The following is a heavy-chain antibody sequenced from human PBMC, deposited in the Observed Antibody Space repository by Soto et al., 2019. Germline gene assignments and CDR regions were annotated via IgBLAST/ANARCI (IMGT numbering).Heavy chain of an antibody. J-gene: IGHJ4*01. CDR1: GDSISRDGSS. V-gene: IGHV4-30-2*01. CDR2: IYHSGAT. Sequence: QVQLQESGSGLVKPSQTLVLTCTVSGDSISRDGSSWSWLRQPPGKGLEWIGYIYHSGATYYNPSLKSRVTPSVDKSKNQFSLRLASVTAADTAVYYCAREMSYYFDSWGHATLVTVSS. CDR3: AREMSYYFDS.